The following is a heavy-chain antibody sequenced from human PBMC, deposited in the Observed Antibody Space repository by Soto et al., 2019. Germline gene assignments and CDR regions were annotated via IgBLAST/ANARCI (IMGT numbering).Heavy chain of an antibody. CDR1: GGSISSSSYY. Sequence: SETLSLTCTVSGGSISSSSYYWGWIRQPPGKGLEWIGSIYYSGSAYYNPSLKSRATISVDTSKNQFSLKLSSVTAADTAVYYCGGSSGYFDYWGQGTLVTVSS. D-gene: IGHD6-6*01. V-gene: IGHV4-39*01. CDR3: GGSSGYFDY. CDR2: IYYSGSA. J-gene: IGHJ4*02.